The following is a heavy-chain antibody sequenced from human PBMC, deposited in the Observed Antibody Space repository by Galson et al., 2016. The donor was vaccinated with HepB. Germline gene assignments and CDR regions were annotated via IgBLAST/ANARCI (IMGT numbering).Heavy chain of an antibody. J-gene: IGHJ4*02. CDR3: ARRSTYGDYDY. CDR2: IHHSGGT. CDR1: GCSLSENYW. Sequence: ETLSLTCTVSGCSLSENYWWGWIRQPPGRGLEWIGYIHHSGGTFYTPSHKSRVTMAVDTSKNQFSLKLSSVTAVDTAMYYCARRSTYGDYDYWGQGILVTVSS. D-gene: IGHD4-17*01. V-gene: IGHV4-28*01.